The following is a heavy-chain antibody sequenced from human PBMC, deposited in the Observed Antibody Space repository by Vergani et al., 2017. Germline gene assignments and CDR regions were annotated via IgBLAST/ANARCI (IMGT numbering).Heavy chain of an antibody. Sequence: VQLVESAGGVVQPGGSLRLSCATSGFTLSDHWIDWVRQAPGKGLEWVARTRNKARGYSTDYAASVRGRFIVSRDASGKSVSLQMTRLRIDDTAVYFCARTLKFLDMDVWGKGTTVTVSS. V-gene: IGHV3-72*01. D-gene: IGHD3-3*01. CDR3: ARTLKFLDMDV. J-gene: IGHJ6*04. CDR2: TRNKARGYST. CDR1: GFTLSDHW.